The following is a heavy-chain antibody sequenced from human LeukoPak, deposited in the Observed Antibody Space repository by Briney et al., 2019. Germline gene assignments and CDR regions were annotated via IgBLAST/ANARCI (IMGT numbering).Heavy chain of an antibody. J-gene: IGHJ5*02. CDR2: ISGSGGST. D-gene: IGHD3-3*01. CDR1: GFTFSSYA. Sequence: GGSLRLSCAASGFTFSSYAMSWVRQAPGKGLEWVSAISGSGGSTYYADSVKGRFTISRDNSKNTLYLQMNSLRAEDTAVYYCAKDRDRITIFGVLSSPNWFDPWGQGTLVTVSS. V-gene: IGHV3-23*01. CDR3: AKDRDRITIFGVLSSPNWFDP.